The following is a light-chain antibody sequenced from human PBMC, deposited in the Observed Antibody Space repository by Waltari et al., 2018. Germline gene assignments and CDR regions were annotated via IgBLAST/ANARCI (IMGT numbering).Light chain of an antibody. V-gene: IGLV1-40*01. CDR3: QSYDRRLSGSV. J-gene: IGLJ2*01. CDR1: YTHIGAGYA. Sequence: QSVLTQPPSVSGAPGQRVTIPCTGTYTHIGAGYAVHWYQQLPGTPPKLLISGNNNRTSGVPDRFSGSMSGTSASLAITGLQVQDAADYFCQSYDRRLSGSVFGGGTKLAVL. CDR2: GNN.